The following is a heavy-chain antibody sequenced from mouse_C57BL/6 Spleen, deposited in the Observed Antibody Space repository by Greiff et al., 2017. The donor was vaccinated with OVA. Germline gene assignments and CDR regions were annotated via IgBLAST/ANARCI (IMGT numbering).Heavy chain of an antibody. D-gene: IGHD1-1*01. Sequence: EVQLQQSGPELVKPGASVKMSCKASGYTFTDYNMHWVKQSHGKSLEWIGYINPNNGGTSYNQKFKGKATLTVNKSSSTAYMGLRSLTSEDSAVYYCARDYYGSSYGYFDYWGQGTTLTVSS. J-gene: IGHJ2*01. V-gene: IGHV1-22*01. CDR3: ARDYYGSSYGYFDY. CDR1: GYTFTDYN. CDR2: INPNNGGT.